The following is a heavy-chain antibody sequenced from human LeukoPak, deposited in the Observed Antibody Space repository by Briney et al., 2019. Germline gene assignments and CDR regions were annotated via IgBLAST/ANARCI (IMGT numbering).Heavy chain of an antibody. CDR1: DFSLSNYA. CDR3: AKAANYYYFYYMDD. Sequence: PGGSLRLSCAASDFSLSNYAMTWVRQAPGKGLEWVSTLSGIGGITYYADSVKGRFTISRDNSNNILYLQMNSLRAEDTAVYYCAKAANYYYFYYMDDWGKGTTVTVSS. J-gene: IGHJ6*03. CDR2: LSGIGGIT. V-gene: IGHV3-23*01. D-gene: IGHD6-25*01.